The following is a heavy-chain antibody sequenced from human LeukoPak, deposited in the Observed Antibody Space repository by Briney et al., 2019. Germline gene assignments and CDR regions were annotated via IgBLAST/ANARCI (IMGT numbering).Heavy chain of an antibody. CDR2: ISSSSSYI. Sequence: GGSLRLSCAASGFTFSSYSMNWVRQAPGRGVEWVSSISSSSSYIYYADSVKGRFTISRDNAKNSLYLQMNSLRAEDTAVYYCARGTYSSSWNFDYWGQGTLVTVSS. V-gene: IGHV3-21*01. J-gene: IGHJ4*02. CDR1: GFTFSSYS. D-gene: IGHD6-13*01. CDR3: ARGTYSSSWNFDY.